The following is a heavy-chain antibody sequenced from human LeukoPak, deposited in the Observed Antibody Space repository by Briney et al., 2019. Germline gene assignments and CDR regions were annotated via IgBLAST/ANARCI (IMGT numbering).Heavy chain of an antibody. J-gene: IGHJ3*01. Sequence: GESLKISCQGSGYSFTSYWIGWVRQMPGKGLGWMGIIYPGDSDTRYSPSFQGQVTISADKSISTAYLHWSSLRTSDTAMYYCARRRLAFDLWGQGTKVTVSS. D-gene: IGHD5-24*01. CDR1: GYSFTSYW. CDR2: IYPGDSDT. V-gene: IGHV5-51*01. CDR3: ARRRLAFDL.